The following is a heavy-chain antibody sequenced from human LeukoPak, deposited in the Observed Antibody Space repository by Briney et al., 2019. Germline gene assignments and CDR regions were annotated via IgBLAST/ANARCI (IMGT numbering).Heavy chain of an antibody. V-gene: IGHV1-2*02. CDR2: INPNSGGT. J-gene: IGHJ5*02. CDR1: GGTFTGYY. Sequence: GSSVKVSCKASGGTFTGYYMHWVRQAPGQGLEWMGWINPNSGGTNYVQKFQGRVTMTRDTSISTAYMELSRLRSDDTAVYYCARGYSGEEDWFDPWGQGTLVTVSS. D-gene: IGHD5-12*01. CDR3: ARGYSGEEDWFDP.